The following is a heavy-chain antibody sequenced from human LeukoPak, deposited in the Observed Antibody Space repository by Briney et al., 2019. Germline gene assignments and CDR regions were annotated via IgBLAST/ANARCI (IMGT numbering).Heavy chain of an antibody. CDR2: IKYDGDEE. Sequence: PGGSLRLSCAASGFTFSDNWMSWMRQAPGKGLEWVANIKYDGDEEYYVDSVKGRFTISRDNAKNSVYLQLNSLRVEDTAVYYCKSGGAAPGSFDNWGQGTLVTVSP. CDR3: KSGGAAPGSFDN. CDR1: GFTFSDNW. V-gene: IGHV3-7*01. J-gene: IGHJ4*02. D-gene: IGHD1-1*01.